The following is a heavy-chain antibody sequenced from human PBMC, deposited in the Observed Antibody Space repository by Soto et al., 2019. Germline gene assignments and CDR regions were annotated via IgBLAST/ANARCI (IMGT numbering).Heavy chain of an antibody. D-gene: IGHD6-19*01. CDR2: MNPNSGNT. CDR1: GYTFTSYD. V-gene: IGHV1-8*01. J-gene: IGHJ6*03. Sequence: ASVKVSCKASGYTFTSYDINWVRQATGQGLEWMGWMNPNSGNTGCAQKFQGRVTMTRNTSISTAYMELSSLRSEDTAVYYCARAPRIAVAGKTDYYYYMDVWGKGTTVTVSS. CDR3: ARAPRIAVAGKTDYYYYMDV.